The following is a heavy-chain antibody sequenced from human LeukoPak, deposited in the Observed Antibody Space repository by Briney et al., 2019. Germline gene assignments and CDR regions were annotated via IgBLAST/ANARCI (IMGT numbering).Heavy chain of an antibody. V-gene: IGHV3-15*01. D-gene: IGHD5-18*01. J-gene: IGHJ3*02. CDR2: IKSRSNGGTT. CDR3: STEGYSYGYHSLDT. Sequence: PGGSLRLSCEASGFTFRNSWMNWVRQAPGKGLEWVGRIKSRSNGGTTDYAAPVKGRFTISRDDSGNTLYLQMNGLTPEDTAVYYCSTEGYSYGYHSLDTWGQGTRVTVSS. CDR1: GFTFRNSW.